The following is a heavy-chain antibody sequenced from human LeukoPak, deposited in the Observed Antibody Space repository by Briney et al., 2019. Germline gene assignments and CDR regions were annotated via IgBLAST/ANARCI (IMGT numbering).Heavy chain of an antibody. CDR2: ISYSGTT. CDR3: ARFTMVRGASYYYYGMDV. V-gene: IGHV4-59*08. CDR1: GGSISDYF. D-gene: IGHD3-10*01. J-gene: IGHJ6*02. Sequence: ASETLSLTCTVSGGSISDYFWSWIRQLPGKGLEWIGYISYSGTTNYNPSLKSRVTISVDTSKNQFSLKLSSVTAADTAVYYCARFTMVRGASYYYYGMDVWGQGTTVTVSS.